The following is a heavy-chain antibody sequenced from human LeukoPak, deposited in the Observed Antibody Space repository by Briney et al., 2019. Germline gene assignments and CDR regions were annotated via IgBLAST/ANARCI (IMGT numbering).Heavy chain of an antibody. Sequence: SVKVSCKASGGTFSSYAISWVRQAPGQGLEWMGGIIPIFGTANYAQKFQGRVTITADESTSTAYMELSSLRSEDTAVYYCARVMNYYGSGTASAFDIWGQGTMVTVSS. V-gene: IGHV1-69*13. CDR2: IIPIFGTA. CDR3: ARVMNYYGSGTASAFDI. D-gene: IGHD3-10*01. CDR1: GGTFSSYA. J-gene: IGHJ3*02.